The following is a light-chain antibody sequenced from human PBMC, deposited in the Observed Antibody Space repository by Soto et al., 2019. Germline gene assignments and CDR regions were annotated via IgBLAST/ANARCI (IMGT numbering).Light chain of an antibody. CDR1: QSISSDY. V-gene: IGKV3-20*01. Sequence: DIGLTLSPGPLTLSPGERATLSCRSSQSISSDYLVWYQQKPGQAPRLLIYGASSRATGIPDRFSGSGSGTDFTLTISILEPEDFAGYYCQQYGSSPGTFGQGTKV. CDR3: QQYGSSPGT. CDR2: GAS. J-gene: IGKJ1*01.